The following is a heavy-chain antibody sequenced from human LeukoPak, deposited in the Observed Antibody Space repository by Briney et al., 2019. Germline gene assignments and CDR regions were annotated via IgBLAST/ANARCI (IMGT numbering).Heavy chain of an antibody. CDR2: IRFSGEST. CDR3: AKDVGTSGNYSPSDY. J-gene: IGHJ4*02. Sequence: PGGSLRLSCAASGFTFGRHAMNWVRQAPGKGLEWVSAIRFSGESTYYADSVKGRFTTSRDNSKNTLYLQMDSLRAEDTAVYYCAKDVGTSGNYSPSDYWGQGTLVTVSS. CDR1: GFTFGRHA. D-gene: IGHD3-10*01. V-gene: IGHV3-23*01.